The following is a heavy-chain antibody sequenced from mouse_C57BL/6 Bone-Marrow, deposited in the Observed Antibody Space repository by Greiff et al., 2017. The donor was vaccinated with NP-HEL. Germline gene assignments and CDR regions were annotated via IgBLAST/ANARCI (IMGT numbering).Heavy chain of an antibody. Sequence: EVKVVESGGGLVQPGGSLKLSCAASGFTFSDYYMYWVRQTPEKRLEWVAYISNGGGSTYYPDTVKGRFTISRDNAKNTLYLQMSRLKSEDTAMYYCARHDGNYLDYWGQGTTLTVSS. J-gene: IGHJ2*01. CDR3: ARHDGNYLDY. V-gene: IGHV5-12*01. CDR1: GFTFSDYY. D-gene: IGHD2-1*01. CDR2: ISNGGGST.